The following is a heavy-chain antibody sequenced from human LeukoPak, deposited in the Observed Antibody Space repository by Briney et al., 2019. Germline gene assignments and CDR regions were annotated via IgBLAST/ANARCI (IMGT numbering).Heavy chain of an antibody. V-gene: IGHV3-23*01. J-gene: IGHJ4*02. CDR1: GFTFSTYV. Sequence: GSLRLSCAASGFTFSTYVMTWVRQAPGKGLEWVSSIGGSGGSPYHGNSVKGRFSTSRDNSKNTLYLQMNSLRDEDTAVYYCAKGGIGSSSGLGYWGQGTLVTVSS. CDR2: IGGSGGSP. CDR3: AKGGIGSSSGLGY. D-gene: IGHD5-18*01.